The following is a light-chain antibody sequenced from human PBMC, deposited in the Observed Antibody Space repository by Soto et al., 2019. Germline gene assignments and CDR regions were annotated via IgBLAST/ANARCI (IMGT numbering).Light chain of an antibody. CDR1: SSDVGAHNF. Sequence: SGMNKHPSVSGSPGQAITISCSGSSSDVGAHNFVSWYQHHPGKAPKLMIYEVSNRPSGVSNRFSGSKSGNTASLTISGLQAEDEADYYCNSYTSSNTYVFGSGTKVTVL. CDR3: NSYTSSNTYV. V-gene: IGLV2-14*01. J-gene: IGLJ1*01. CDR2: EVS.